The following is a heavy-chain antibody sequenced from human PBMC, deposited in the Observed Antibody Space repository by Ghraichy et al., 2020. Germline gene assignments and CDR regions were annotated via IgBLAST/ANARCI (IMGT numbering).Heavy chain of an antibody. CDR1: GGSISGYY. J-gene: IGHJ4*02. CDR3: ARAPGSNYFPEFDS. V-gene: IGHV4-59*01. Sequence: SQTLSLTCTVSGGSISGYYWTWIRQPPGKGLEWIGYIFYSGSANYNPSLKSRVTISIDTSTNQFSLKVSSVTAADTAVYYCARAPGSNYFPEFDSWGQGTLVTVSS. CDR2: IFYSGSA. D-gene: IGHD4-11*01.